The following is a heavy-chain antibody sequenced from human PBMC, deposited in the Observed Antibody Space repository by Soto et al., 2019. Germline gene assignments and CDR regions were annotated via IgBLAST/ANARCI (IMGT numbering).Heavy chain of an antibody. Sequence: GGSLRLSCAASGFTFDDYTMHWVRQAPGKGLEWVSLISWDSSRTYYADSVKGRFTISRDNSKNSLYLQMNSLTTEDTALYFCAKEGGTMFFDEWGQGTQVTVSS. CDR3: AKEGGTMFFDE. D-gene: IGHD1-26*01. V-gene: IGHV3-43*01. CDR2: ISWDSSRT. J-gene: IGHJ4*02. CDR1: GFTFDDYT.